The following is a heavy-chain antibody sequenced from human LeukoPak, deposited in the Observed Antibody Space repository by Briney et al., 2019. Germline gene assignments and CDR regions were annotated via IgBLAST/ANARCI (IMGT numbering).Heavy chain of an antibody. CDR2: INHSGST. J-gene: IGHJ4*02. D-gene: IGHD5-24*01. CDR3: ARATNYYFDY. V-gene: IGHV4-30-2*01. Sequence: SQTLSLTCTVSGGSISSGGYYWSWIRQPPGKGLEWIGEINHSGSTNYNPSLKSRVTISVDTSKNQFSLKLSSVTAADTAVYYCARATNYYFDYWGQGTLVTVSS. CDR1: GGSISSGGYY.